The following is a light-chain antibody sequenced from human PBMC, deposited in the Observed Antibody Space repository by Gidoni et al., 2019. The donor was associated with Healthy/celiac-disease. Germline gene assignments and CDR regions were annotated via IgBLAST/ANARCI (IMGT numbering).Light chain of an antibody. Sequence: QSALTQPRSVSGSPGQSVTISCTGTSSDVGGYNYVSWYQQHPGKAPKLVIYDVSKRPSGVPDRFSGSKSGNTASLTISGIQAEDEADYYCCSCASSYTWVFGGGTKLTVL. CDR2: DVS. CDR3: CSCASSYTWV. V-gene: IGLV2-11*01. CDR1: SSDVGGYNY. J-gene: IGLJ3*02.